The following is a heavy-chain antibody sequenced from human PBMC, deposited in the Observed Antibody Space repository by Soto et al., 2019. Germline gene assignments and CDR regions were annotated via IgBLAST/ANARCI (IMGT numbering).Heavy chain of an antibody. V-gene: IGHV3-21*01. CDR2: ISSSSSYI. CDR1: GFTFSSYS. CDR3: ARDVTGYCSSTSCPYYYYYMDV. J-gene: IGHJ6*03. Sequence: GGSLRLSCAASGFTFSSYSMNWVRQAPGKGLEWVSSISSSSSYIYYADSVKGRFTISRDNAKNSLYLQMNSLRAEDTAVYYCARDVTGYCSSTSCPYYYYYMDVWGKGTTVTVSS. D-gene: IGHD2-2*01.